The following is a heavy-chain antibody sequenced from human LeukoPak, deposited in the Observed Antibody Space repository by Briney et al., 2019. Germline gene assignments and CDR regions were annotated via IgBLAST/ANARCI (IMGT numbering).Heavy chain of an antibody. CDR3: ARVGLWHYPVDS. V-gene: IGHV3-48*01. J-gene: IGHJ4*02. CDR1: GFTFSSYS. CDR2: ITSSSSII. D-gene: IGHD1-7*01. Sequence: GGSLRLSCAASGFTFSSYSMNWVRQAPGKGWEGVSYITSSSSIIYYGDSVKGRFTVSRDNAENSLYLQMNSLRAEDTAVYYCARVGLWHYPVDSWGQGTLVTVSS.